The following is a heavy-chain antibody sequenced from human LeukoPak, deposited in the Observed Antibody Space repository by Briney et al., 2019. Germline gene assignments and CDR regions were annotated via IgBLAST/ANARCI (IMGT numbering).Heavy chain of an antibody. J-gene: IGHJ6*02. CDR3: ATVRRGSSGWYADV. V-gene: IGHV4-34*01. D-gene: IGHD6-19*01. CDR1: GGSFSGYY. Sequence: PSETLSLTCAVYGGSFSGYYWSWIRQPPGRGLEWIGEINHSGSTNYNPSLKSRVTISVDTSKNQFSLKLSSVTAADTAVYYCATVRRGSSGWYADVWGQGTTVTVSS. CDR2: INHSGST.